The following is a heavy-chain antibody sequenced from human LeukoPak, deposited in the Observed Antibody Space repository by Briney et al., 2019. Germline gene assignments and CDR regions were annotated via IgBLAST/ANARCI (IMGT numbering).Heavy chain of an antibody. CDR3: ANILYNVGHFDY. V-gene: IGHV4-59*01. Sequence: SETLSLTCSVSGGSIDSFYWSWIRQPPGKGLEWIGYIYYSGGTDYNPSLRSRVTISVDTSKNQFSPKLTSVTAADTAVYYCANILYNVGHFDYWGQGILVTVSS. J-gene: IGHJ4*02. CDR1: GGSIDSFY. D-gene: IGHD2-21*01. CDR2: IYYSGGT.